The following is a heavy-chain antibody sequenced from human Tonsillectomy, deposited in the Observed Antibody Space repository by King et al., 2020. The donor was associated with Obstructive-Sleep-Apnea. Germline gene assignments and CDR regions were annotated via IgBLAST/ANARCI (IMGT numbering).Heavy chain of an antibody. J-gene: IGHJ4*02. V-gene: IGHV4-39*07. CDR3: ARVKGDYYDSSGYYMDY. CDR1: GGSISSSSYY. CDR2: IDSSGST. D-gene: IGHD3-22*01. Sequence: LQLQESGPGLVKPSETLSLTCTVSGGSISSSSYYLGWIRQPPRKGLEWIGGIDSSGSTYYNPSLKSRVTISVDTSKNQSSLKLSSVTAADTAVYYCARVKGDYYDSSGYYMDYWGQGTLVTVSS.